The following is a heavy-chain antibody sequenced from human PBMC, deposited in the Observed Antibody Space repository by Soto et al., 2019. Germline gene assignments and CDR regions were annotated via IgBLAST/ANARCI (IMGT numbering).Heavy chain of an antibody. D-gene: IGHD5-18*01. CDR3: ATGRLRGYSYGFYGMDV. Sequence: QVQLVQSGAEVKKPGSSVKVSCKASGGTFSSYAISWVRQAPGQGLEWMGGIIPIFGTANYAQKFQGRVTITADESTSTAYMELSSLRSEDTAVYYCATGRLRGYSYGFYGMDVWGQGTTVTVSS. CDR1: GGTFSSYA. CDR2: IIPIFGTA. J-gene: IGHJ6*02. V-gene: IGHV1-69*01.